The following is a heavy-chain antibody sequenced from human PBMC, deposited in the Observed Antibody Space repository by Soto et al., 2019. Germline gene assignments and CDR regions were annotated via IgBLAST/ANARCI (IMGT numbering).Heavy chain of an antibody. CDR3: ARGDDILTGYLEGNWFDP. Sequence: ASVKVSCTASGYTFTSDAMHWVRQAPGQRLEWMGWINAGNGNTKYSQKFQGRVTITRDTSASTAYMELSSLRSEDTAVYYCARGDDILTGYLEGNWFDPWGQGTLVTVS. CDR1: GYTFTSDA. D-gene: IGHD3-9*01. CDR2: INAGNGNT. V-gene: IGHV1-3*01. J-gene: IGHJ5*02.